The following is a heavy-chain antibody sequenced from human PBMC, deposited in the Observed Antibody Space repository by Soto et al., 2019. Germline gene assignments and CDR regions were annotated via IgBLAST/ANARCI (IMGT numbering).Heavy chain of an antibody. CDR1: GFTFSSYG. CDR2: ISYDGSSK. D-gene: IGHD3-3*01. J-gene: IGHJ4*02. V-gene: IGHV3-30*18. CDR3: AKESNGYYSSPDY. Sequence: QPGGSLRLSCAASGFTFSSYGMHWVRQAPGKGLEWVAVISYDGSSKYYVDSVKGRFTISRDNSKNTLHLQMNSLRAEDTAVYYCAKESNGYYSSPDYWGQGTLVTVSS.